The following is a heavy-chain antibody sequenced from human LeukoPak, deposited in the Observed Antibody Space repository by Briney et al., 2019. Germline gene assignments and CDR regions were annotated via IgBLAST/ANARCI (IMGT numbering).Heavy chain of an antibody. CDR2: IYYSGTT. CDR1: GGSISSSSYY. CDR3: ARQVSDYFYYYIDV. V-gene: IGHV4-39*01. J-gene: IGHJ6*03. Sequence: SETLSLTCSVSGGSISSSSYYWNWIRQPPGKGLEWVGRIYYSGTTYYNSSLKSRVTISEDTSKNLFSLMLTSVTAADTAVYYCARQVSDYFYYYIDVWGEGTTVIVSS.